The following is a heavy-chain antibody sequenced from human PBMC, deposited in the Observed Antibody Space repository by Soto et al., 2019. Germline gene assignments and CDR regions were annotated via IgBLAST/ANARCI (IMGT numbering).Heavy chain of an antibody. D-gene: IGHD1-7*01. V-gene: IGHV4-4*07. J-gene: IGHJ4*02. CDR1: GAAITSFS. Sequence: SETLSLTCTVSGAAITSFSWSWIRQSAGKRLEWIGRISTTGNTHYNPSLESRVSLSLDTSMNQFSLTVTSVTAADTAVYYCARESGENWTYEAYWGQGTLVTVSS. CDR3: ARESGENWTYEAY. CDR2: ISTTGNT.